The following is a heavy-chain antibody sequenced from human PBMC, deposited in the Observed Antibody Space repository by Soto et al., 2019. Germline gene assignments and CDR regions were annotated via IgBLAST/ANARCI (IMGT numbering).Heavy chain of an antibody. CDR1: GGSISSYY. CDR2: IYYSGST. V-gene: IGHV4-59*01. D-gene: IGHD3-16*01. Sequence: SETLSLTCTVSGGSISSYYWSWIRQPPGKGLEWIGYIYYSGSTNYNPSLKSRVTISVDTSKNQFSLKLSSVTAADTAVYYCGRGRFMIYYFDYGGKGTLVTVSS. CDR3: GRGRFMIYYFDY. J-gene: IGHJ4*02.